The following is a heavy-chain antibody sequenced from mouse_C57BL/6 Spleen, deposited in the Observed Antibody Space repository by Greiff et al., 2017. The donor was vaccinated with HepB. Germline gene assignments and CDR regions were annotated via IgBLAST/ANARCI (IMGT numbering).Heavy chain of an antibody. Sequence: QVQLKESGPGLVQPSQSLSITCTVSGFSLTSYGVHWVRQSPGKGLEWLGVIWSGGSTDYNAAFISRLSISKDNSTSQVFFKMNSLQADDTAIYYCASPFITTAHWYFDVWGTGTTVTVSS. J-gene: IGHJ1*03. CDR3: ASPFITTAHWYFDV. CDR2: IWSGGST. CDR1: GFSLTSYG. V-gene: IGHV2-2*01. D-gene: IGHD1-1*01.